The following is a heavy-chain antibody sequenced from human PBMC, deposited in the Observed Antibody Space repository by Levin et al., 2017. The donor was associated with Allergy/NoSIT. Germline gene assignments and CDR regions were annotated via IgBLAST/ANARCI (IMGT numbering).Heavy chain of an antibody. CDR3: ARTRSKWLLYYFDY. D-gene: IGHD5-12*01. V-gene: IGHV1-2*02. CDR2: INPNSGGT. CDR1: GYTFTGYY. J-gene: IGHJ4*02. Sequence: TGGSLRLSCKASGYTFTGYYMHWVRQAPGQGLEWMGWINPNSGGTNYAQKFQGRVTMTRDTSISTAYMELSRLRSDDTAVYYCARTRSKWLLYYFDYWGQGTLVTVSS.